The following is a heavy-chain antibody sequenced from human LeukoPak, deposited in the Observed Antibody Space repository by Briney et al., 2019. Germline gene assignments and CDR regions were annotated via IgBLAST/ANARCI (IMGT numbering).Heavy chain of an antibody. J-gene: IGHJ4*03. V-gene: IGHV3-7*05. CDR3: ARGGYTYGTFDY. D-gene: IGHD5-18*01. CDR1: GFTFSSYW. CDR2: IKQDGSEK. Sequence: PGGSLRHCRADSGFTFSSYWITWVRQAPGKGLEWVANIKQDGSEKYYVNSVRGRFTISRDNAKNSLYLQMNSLRAEDTAVYYCARGGYTYGTFDYWDPGSLVAVSS.